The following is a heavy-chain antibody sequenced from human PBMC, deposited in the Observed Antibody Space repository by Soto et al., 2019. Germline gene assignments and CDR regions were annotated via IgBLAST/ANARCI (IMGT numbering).Heavy chain of an antibody. V-gene: IGHV3-7*01. D-gene: IGHD4-17*01. J-gene: IGHJ4*02. Sequence: EVQLVESGGGLVQPGGSLRLSCAASGFTFSSYWMSWVRQAPGKGLEWVANIKQDGSEKYYVDSVKGRFTISRDNAKNSLYLQMNSLRAEDTAVYYCARDGSYGDYGSAYFDYWGQGTLVTVSS. CDR3: ARDGSYGDYGSAYFDY. CDR2: IKQDGSEK. CDR1: GFTFSSYW.